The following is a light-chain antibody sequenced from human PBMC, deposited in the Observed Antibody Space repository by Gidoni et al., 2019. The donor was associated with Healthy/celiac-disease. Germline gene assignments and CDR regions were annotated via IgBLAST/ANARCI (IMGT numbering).Light chain of an antibody. CDR2: WAS. CDR1: QSVLYSSNNKNY. Sequence: DILMTQSPDSLAVSLGERATINCKSSQSVLYSSNNKNYLAWYQQKPGQPPKLLIYWASTRESGVPDRFSGSGSGTDVTLTISSLQAEDVAVYYCQQYYSTPPYTFGQGTKLEIK. J-gene: IGKJ2*01. CDR3: QQYYSTPPYT. V-gene: IGKV4-1*01.